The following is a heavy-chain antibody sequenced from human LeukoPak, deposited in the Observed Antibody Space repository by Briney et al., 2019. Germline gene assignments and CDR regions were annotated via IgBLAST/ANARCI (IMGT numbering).Heavy chain of an antibody. CDR1: GYAFTSFG. J-gene: IGHJ4*02. D-gene: IGHD3-10*01. V-gene: IGHV1-18*01. CDR3: TRDLRFGELYGY. Sequence: GASVKVSCKASGYAFTSFGISWVRQAAGQELEWLGWISAYNVNTNYAQKLQGRVTMTTDTSTPTAYMERRSVRSDPTTVYCITRDLRFGELYGYWGQETLVTVSS. CDR2: ISAYNVNT.